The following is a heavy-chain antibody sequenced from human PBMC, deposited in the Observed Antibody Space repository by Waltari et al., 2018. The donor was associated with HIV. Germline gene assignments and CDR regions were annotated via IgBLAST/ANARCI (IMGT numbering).Heavy chain of an antibody. J-gene: IGHJ4*02. Sequence: QVQLVQSGAEVKKPGASVTVSCKASGYTFTSYDIHWVRQATGQGLEWMGWMNPNSGNTGYAQKFQGRVTMTRNTSISTAYMELSSLISEDTAVYYCARNMVTTRQYDYWGQGSLVTVSS. CDR2: MNPNSGNT. V-gene: IGHV1-8*01. D-gene: IGHD4-17*01. CDR1: GYTFTSYD. CDR3: ARNMVTTRQYDY.